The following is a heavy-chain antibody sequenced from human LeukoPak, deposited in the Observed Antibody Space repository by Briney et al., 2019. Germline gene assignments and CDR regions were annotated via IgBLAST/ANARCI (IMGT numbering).Heavy chain of an antibody. D-gene: IGHD2-15*01. Sequence: PSETLSLTCAVYGGSFSGYYWSWIRQPPGKGLEWIGEINHSGSTNYNPSLKSRVTISVVTSKNQFSLKLSSVTAADTAVYYCARGLDCSGGSCYSSHFDYWGQGTLVTVSS. V-gene: IGHV4-34*01. J-gene: IGHJ4*02. CDR3: ARGLDCSGGSCYSSHFDY. CDR2: INHSGST. CDR1: GGSFSGYY.